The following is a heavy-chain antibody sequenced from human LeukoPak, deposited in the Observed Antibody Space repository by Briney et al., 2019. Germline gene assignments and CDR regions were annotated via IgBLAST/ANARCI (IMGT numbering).Heavy chain of an antibody. CDR1: GFTFSSYE. V-gene: IGHV3-48*03. CDR2: ISSSGSTI. J-gene: IGHJ4*02. Sequence: GGSLRLSCAASGFTFSSYEMNWARQAPGKGLEWVSYISSSGSTIYYADSVKGRFTSSRDNAKNLLYLQMNGLRAEDTAVYYCARDPARGRSDYWGQGTLVTVSS. CDR3: ARDPARGRSDY. D-gene: IGHD6-25*01.